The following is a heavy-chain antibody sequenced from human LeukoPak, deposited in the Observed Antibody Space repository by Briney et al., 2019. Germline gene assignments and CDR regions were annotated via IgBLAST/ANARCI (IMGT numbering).Heavy chain of an antibody. CDR2: ISGSGGST. Sequence: GGSLRLSCAASGFTFSSYAMSWVRQAPGKGLEWVSAISGSGGSTYYADSVKGRFTISRDNSKNTPYLQMNSLRAEDTAVYYXAKXPRGYCSSTSCSYFDYWGQGTLVTVSS. D-gene: IGHD2-2*01. V-gene: IGHV3-23*01. CDR1: GFTFSSYA. CDR3: AKXPRGYCSSTSCSYFDY. J-gene: IGHJ4*02.